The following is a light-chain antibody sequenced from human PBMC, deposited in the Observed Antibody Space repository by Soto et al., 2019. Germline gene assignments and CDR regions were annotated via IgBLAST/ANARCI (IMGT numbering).Light chain of an antibody. V-gene: IGLV3-21*02. CDR2: DDS. J-gene: IGLJ2*01. CDR1: NIGAKS. Sequence: SYELTQPPSVSVAPGQTARITCGGNNIGAKSVHWCQQKPGQAPGLVAYDDSDRPSGIPERFSGSNSGNTATLTISRVEAGDEADYYCQVWDRSSDQVVFGGGTKLTVL. CDR3: QVWDRSSDQVV.